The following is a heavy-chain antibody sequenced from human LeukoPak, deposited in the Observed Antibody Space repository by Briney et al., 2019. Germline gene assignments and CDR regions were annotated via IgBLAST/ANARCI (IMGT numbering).Heavy chain of an antibody. CDR3: ARGYSGYGLYFDY. V-gene: IGHV1-2*02. CDR1: GYTFTAYH. D-gene: IGHD5-12*01. CDR2: INPNSGGT. J-gene: IGHJ4*02. Sequence: ASVKVSCKASGYTFTAYHMHWVRQAPGQGLEWMGWINPNSGGTNFAQKFQGRVTMTRDTSISTAYMELSRLRSDDTAVYYCARGYSGYGLYFDYWGQGTLVTVSS.